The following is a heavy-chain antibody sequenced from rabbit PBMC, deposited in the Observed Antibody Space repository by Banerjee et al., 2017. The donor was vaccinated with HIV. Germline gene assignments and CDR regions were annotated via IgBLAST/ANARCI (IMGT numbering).Heavy chain of an antibody. J-gene: IGHJ6*01. Sequence: QEQLEESGGDLVKPEGSLTLTCTASGFSFSNKYVMCWVRQAPGKGLEWTACIYGGSSGSTYYAIWAKGRFTISRTSSTTVTLQMTSLTAADTATYFCTREGYGYGGMDLWGPGTLVTVS. CDR1: GFSFSNKYV. CDR3: TREGYGYGGMDL. CDR2: IYGGSSGST. V-gene: IGHV1S45*01. D-gene: IGHD6-1*01.